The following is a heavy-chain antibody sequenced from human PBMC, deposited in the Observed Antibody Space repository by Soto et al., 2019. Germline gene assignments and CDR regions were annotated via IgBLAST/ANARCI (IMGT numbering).Heavy chain of an antibody. J-gene: IGHJ4*02. CDR2: FNPKSGGR. Sequence: QVQLVQSGPEVKKPGASVKVSCQASGYTFSDYYIHWVRQAPGQGLEWMGWFNPKSGGRRFPQKLQEWVTMTRATSISTAYMELTRLTSDDPAVYFCARARESRGYDYVFYLDNWGQGTLVTVSS. V-gene: IGHV1-2*04. D-gene: IGHD3-22*01. CDR3: ARARESRGYDYVFYLDN. CDR1: GYTFSDYY.